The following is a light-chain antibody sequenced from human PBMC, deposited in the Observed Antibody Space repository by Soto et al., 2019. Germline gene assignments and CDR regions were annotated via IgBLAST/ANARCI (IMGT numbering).Light chain of an antibody. CDR3: QRRNVRHRNS. V-gene: IGKV3-11*01. Sequence: EIVLTQSPDTLSLSPGERATLSCRASQRIANYVAWYHQRPGQAPRLVLYGASNRATDIPARFTGSGSGTDFTLTNSSLEAEESGVYYCQRRNVRHRNSVGQGKRLEIK. CDR2: GAS. CDR1: QRIANY. J-gene: IGKJ5*01.